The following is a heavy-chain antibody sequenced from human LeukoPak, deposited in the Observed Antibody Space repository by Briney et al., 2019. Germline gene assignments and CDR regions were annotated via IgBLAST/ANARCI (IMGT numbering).Heavy chain of an antibody. CDR2: IIPILGIA. D-gene: IGHD3-22*01. CDR1: GGTFSSYA. Sequence: ASVKVSCKASGGTFSSYAISWVRQAPGQGLEWMGRIIPILGIANYAQKFQGRVTITADKSTSTAYMELSSLRSEDTAVYYCARAHWEAYYYDSSGYFDYWGQGTLVTVSS. J-gene: IGHJ4*02. CDR3: ARAHWEAYYYDSSGYFDY. V-gene: IGHV1-69*04.